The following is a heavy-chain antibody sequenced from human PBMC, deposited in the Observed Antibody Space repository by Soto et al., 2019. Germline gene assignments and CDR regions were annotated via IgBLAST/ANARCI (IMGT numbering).Heavy chain of an antibody. Sequence: QVQLVQSGAEEKKPGASVKVSCKASGYTFTSYAMHWVRQAPGQRLEWMGWINAGNGNTKYSQKFQGRVTITRDTSASTAYMELSSLRSXDTAVYFCAXXRAGTTWFDPWGQGTLVTVSS. CDR3: AXXRAGTTWFDP. J-gene: IGHJ5*02. V-gene: IGHV1-3*05. CDR2: INAGNGNT. CDR1: GYTFTSYA. D-gene: IGHD1-7*01.